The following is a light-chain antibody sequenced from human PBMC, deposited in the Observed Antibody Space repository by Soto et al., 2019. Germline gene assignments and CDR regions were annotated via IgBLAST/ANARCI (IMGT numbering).Light chain of an antibody. V-gene: IGKV3-15*01. J-gene: IGKJ2*01. Sequence: EIVMTQSPATLSVSPGERAALSCRASQSVSSNLAWYQQKPGQAPRLLIYGASTRATGIPARFSGSGSGTEFTLTISSLQPEDFAVYYCQQYNNWPRDTFGQGTKLEIK. CDR2: GAS. CDR3: QQYNNWPRDT. CDR1: QSVSSN.